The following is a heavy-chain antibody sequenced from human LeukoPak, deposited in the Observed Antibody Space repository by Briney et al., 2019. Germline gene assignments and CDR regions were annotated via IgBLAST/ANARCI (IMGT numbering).Heavy chain of an antibody. Sequence: ASVKVSCKASGYTFTGYYMHWVRQAPGQGLEWMGWINAGNGNTKYSQKFQGRVTITRDTSASTAYMELSSLRSEDTAVYYCARDAGNYWFDPWGQGTLVTVSS. CDR1: GYTFTGYY. J-gene: IGHJ5*02. CDR3: ARDAGNYWFDP. CDR2: INAGNGNT. V-gene: IGHV1-3*01.